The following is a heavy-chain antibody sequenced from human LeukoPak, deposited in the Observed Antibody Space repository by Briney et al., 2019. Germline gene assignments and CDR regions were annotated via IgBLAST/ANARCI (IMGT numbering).Heavy chain of an antibody. D-gene: IGHD6-19*01. J-gene: IGHJ4*02. CDR3: MTDQPWLVRS. CDR2: VKRKSDGETT. CDR1: GFTFSGAW. Sequence: PGGSLRLSCAASGFTFSGAWMSWVRQAPGKGLAWVGRVKRKSDGETTDYAAPVKGRFTVSRDDSKNTLYLQMDSLKTEDTGVYYCMTDQPWLVRSWGQGVLVTVSS. V-gene: IGHV3-15*01.